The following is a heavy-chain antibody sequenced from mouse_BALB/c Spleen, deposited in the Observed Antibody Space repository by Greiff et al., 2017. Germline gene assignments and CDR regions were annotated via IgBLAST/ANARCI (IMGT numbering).Heavy chain of an antibody. CDR3: ASLTGMFAY. D-gene: IGHD4-1*01. J-gene: IGHJ3*01. Sequence: EVKLMESGGGLVKPGGSLKLSCAASGFTFSSYAMSWVRQSPEKRLEWVAEISSGGSYTYYPDTVTGRFTISRDNAKNTLYLEMSSLRSEDTAMYYCASLTGMFAYWGQGTLVTVSA. V-gene: IGHV5-9-4*01. CDR2: ISSGGSYT. CDR1: GFTFSSYA.